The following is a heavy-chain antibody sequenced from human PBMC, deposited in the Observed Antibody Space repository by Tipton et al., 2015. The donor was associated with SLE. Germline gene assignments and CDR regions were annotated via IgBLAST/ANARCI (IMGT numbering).Heavy chain of an antibody. CDR1: GYTFTSYG. D-gene: IGHD3-10*01. CDR3: AREVYSGSYYYYYGMDV. Sequence: QSGAEVKKPGASVKVSCKASGYTFTSYGISWVRQAPGQGLEWMGWISVYNGNTHYAQNLQGRVTMTTYTSTSTAYVELRSLRSDDTAVYYCAREVYSGSYYYYYGMDVWGQGTTVTISS. V-gene: IGHV1-18*01. CDR2: ISVYNGNT. J-gene: IGHJ6*02.